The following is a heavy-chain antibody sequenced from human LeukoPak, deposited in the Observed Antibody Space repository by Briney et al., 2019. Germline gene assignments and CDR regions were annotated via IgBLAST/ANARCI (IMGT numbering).Heavy chain of an antibody. CDR3: AKPAYYGFDP. D-gene: IGHD3-10*01. Sequence: PGGSLRLSCAASGFTSSTYGMHWVRQAPGKGLEWVAFIWYDGNNKYYADSVKGRFTISRDNSKNTLYLQMNSLRAEDTAIYYCAKPAYYGFDPWGQGTLVTVSS. V-gene: IGHV3-30*02. CDR1: GFTSSTYG. CDR2: IWYDGNNK. J-gene: IGHJ5*02.